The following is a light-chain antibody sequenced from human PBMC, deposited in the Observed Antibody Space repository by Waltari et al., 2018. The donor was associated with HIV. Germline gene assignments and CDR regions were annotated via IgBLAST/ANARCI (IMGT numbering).Light chain of an antibody. J-gene: IGKJ4*01. V-gene: IGKV1-9*01. CDR3: QQLNSFPLT. CDR2: ATS. CDR1: QGITSF. Sequence: DIQLTQSPSFLYASVGDRVTITCRASQGITSFLAWYQQKPGKAPKLLIYATSTLQSGVPSRFSGSGSGTEFTLTISSLQPEDFATYYCQQLNSFPLTFGGGTKVEIK.